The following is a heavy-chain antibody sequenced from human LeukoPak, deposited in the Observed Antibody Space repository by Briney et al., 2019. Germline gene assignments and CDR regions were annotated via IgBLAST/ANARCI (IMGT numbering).Heavy chain of an antibody. J-gene: IGHJ4*02. CDR2: IWYDGSNK. V-gene: IGHV3-33*01. CDR1: RFTFSNYG. Sequence: GRSLRLSCAASRFTFSNYGMHWVRQAPGKGLEWVTVIWYDGSNKDYADSVKGRFTVSRDNAKNSLYLQMNSLRAEDTAVYYCARDLPKFDYWGQGNLVTVSS. CDR3: ARDLPKFDY.